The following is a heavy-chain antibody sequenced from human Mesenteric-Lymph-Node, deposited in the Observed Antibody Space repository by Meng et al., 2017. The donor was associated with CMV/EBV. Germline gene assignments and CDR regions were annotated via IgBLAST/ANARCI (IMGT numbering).Heavy chain of an antibody. CDR2: IYYNGST. Sequence: SETLSLTCSVSGYSISSGYYWAWIRQPPWKGLEWIGNIYYNGSTYDNPTLKSRVTISVDTSKNQFSLRLSSVTAADTAVYYCAGGFGMLIMRSRGGPIAGYGMDVWGQGTTVTVSS. V-gene: IGHV4-38-2*02. D-gene: IGHD3-3*01. CDR3: AGGFGMLIMRSRGGPIAGYGMDV. CDR1: GYSISSGYY. J-gene: IGHJ6*02.